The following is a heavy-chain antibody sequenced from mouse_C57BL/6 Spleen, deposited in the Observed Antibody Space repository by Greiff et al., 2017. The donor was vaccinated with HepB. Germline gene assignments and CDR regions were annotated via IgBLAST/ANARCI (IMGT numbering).Heavy chain of an antibody. D-gene: IGHD1-1*01. Sequence: EVKLQESGPGLAKPSQTLSLTCSVTGYSITSDYWNWIRKFPGNKLEYMGYISYSGSTYYNPSLKSRISITRDTSKNQYYLQLNSVTTEDTATYYCARSDGIYYYGSSWVFDYWGQGATLTVSS. V-gene: IGHV3-8*01. CDR1: GYSITSDY. CDR2: ISYSGST. CDR3: ARSDGIYYYGSSWVFDY. J-gene: IGHJ2*01.